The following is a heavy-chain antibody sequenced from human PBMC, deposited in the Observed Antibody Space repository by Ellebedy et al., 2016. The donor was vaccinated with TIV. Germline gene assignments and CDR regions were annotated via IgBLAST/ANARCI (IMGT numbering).Heavy chain of an antibody. CDR2: INSDGSST. D-gene: IGHD3-10*01. J-gene: IGHJ6*02. V-gene: IGHV3-74*01. CDR1: GFTFSSYW. Sequence: PGGSLRLSCAASGFTFSSYWMHWVRQAPGKGLVWVSRINSDGSSTSNADSVKGRFTISRDNAKNSLYLQMNSLRAEDTAVYYCARRGLRWFGAPLSDYYYYGMDVWGQGTTVTVSS. CDR3: ARRGLRWFGAPLSDYYYYGMDV.